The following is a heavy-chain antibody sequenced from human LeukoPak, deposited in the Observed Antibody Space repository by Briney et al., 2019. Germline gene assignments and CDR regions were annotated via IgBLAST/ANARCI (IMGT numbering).Heavy chain of an antibody. CDR3: TTIVVPAAEI. CDR1: GFTFSSYG. V-gene: IGHV3-15*01. D-gene: IGHD2-2*01. Sequence: NPGRSLRLSCAASGFTFSSYGMHWVRQAPGKGLEWVGRIKSKTDGGTTDYAAPVKGRFTISRDDSKTTLYLQMNSLKTEDTAVYYCTTIVVPAAEIWGQGTMVTVSS. J-gene: IGHJ3*02. CDR2: IKSKTDGGTT.